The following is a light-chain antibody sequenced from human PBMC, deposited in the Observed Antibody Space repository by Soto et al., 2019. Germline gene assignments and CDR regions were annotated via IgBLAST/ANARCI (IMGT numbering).Light chain of an antibody. V-gene: IGLV2-23*01. CDR3: SSYAGGVV. CDR1: SSGVENYNL. CDR2: EGS. Sequence: QSALTRPASVSGSPGQSITLSCTRASSGVENYNLVSWYQHHPGKAPKLIIYEGSQRPSGVSDRFSGSKSGNTASLTISGLQAEDEADYYCSSYAGGVVFGGGTKLTVL. J-gene: IGLJ3*02.